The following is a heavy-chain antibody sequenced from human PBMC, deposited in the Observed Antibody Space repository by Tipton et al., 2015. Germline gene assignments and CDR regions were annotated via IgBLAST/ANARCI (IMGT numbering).Heavy chain of an antibody. CDR2: ISHSGNT. J-gene: IGHJ4*02. CDR1: AYSISSDYY. V-gene: IGHV4-38-2*01. CDR3: ARVKVGYSGYVA. D-gene: IGHD5-12*01. Sequence: TLSLTCAVSAYSISSDYYWGWIRQPPGKGLEWIGCISHSGNTYYNPSLKSRVTMSRDTSKNQFSLKVTSVTAADTAVYYCARVKVGYSGYVAWGRGTLVTVSS.